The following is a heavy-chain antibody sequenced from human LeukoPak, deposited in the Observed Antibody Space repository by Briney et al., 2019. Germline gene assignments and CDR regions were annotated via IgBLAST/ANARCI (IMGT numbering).Heavy chain of an antibody. Sequence: SVKVSCKASGGTFSSYAISWVRQAPGQGLEWMGGIIPIFGTANYAQKFQGRVTITADESTSTAYMELSSLRSEDTAVYYCARDRGSGGYYPHPSDYWGQGTLVTVSS. D-gene: IGHD3-22*01. V-gene: IGHV1-69*01. CDR2: IIPIFGTA. CDR3: ARDRGSGGYYPHPSDY. CDR1: GGTFSSYA. J-gene: IGHJ4*02.